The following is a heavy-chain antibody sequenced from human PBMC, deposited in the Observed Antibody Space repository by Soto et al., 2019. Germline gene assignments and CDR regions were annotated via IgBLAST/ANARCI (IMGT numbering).Heavy chain of an antibody. V-gene: IGHV3-15*07. D-gene: IGHD3-10*01. J-gene: IGHJ3*02. CDR2: IKSKTDGGTT. CDR1: GFTFSNAW. Sequence: EVQLEESGGGLVKPGGSLRLSCAASGFTFSNAWMNWVRQAPGKGLEWVGRIKSKTDGGTTDYAAPVKGRFTISRDDSKNTLYLQMNSLKTEDTAVYYCTREIWFGELEFAFDIWGQGTMVTVSS. CDR3: TREIWFGELEFAFDI.